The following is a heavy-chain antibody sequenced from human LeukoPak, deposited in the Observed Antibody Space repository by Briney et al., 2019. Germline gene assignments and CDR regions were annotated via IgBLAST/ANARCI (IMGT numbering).Heavy chain of an antibody. Sequence: PGGSLRLSCAASGFTFSNYWMSWVRQAPGKGLEWVANIKQDGSEKYYVDSVKGRFTISRDNAKNSLYLQTNSLRAEDTAVYYCAREEYGDHLWWGQGTLVTVSS. D-gene: IGHD4-17*01. CDR3: AREEYGDHLW. V-gene: IGHV3-7*01. J-gene: IGHJ4*02. CDR2: IKQDGSEK. CDR1: GFTFSNYW.